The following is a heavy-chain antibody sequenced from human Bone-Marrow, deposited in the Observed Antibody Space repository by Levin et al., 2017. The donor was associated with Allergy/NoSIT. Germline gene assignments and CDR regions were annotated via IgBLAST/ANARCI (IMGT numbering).Heavy chain of an antibody. Sequence: RGESLKISCKASGGTFSSYAISWVRQAPGQGLEWMGGIIPIFGTANYAQKFQGRVTITADESTSTAYMELSSLRSEDTAVYYCARIPMIVVVINAVSLAPADDAFDIWGQGTMVTVSS. CDR3: ARIPMIVVVINAVSLAPADDAFDI. J-gene: IGHJ3*02. V-gene: IGHV1-69*01. CDR2: IIPIFGTA. CDR1: GGTFSSYA. D-gene: IGHD3-22*01.